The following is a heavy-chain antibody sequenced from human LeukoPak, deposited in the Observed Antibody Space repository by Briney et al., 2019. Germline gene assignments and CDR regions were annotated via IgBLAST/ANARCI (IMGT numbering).Heavy chain of an antibody. Sequence: GGSLRLSCAASGFTFSSYWMHWVRHAPGKGLVWVSRINSDGSSTGYADSVKGRFTISRDNAKNTLYLQVNSLRAEGTAVYYCARRLAYCGGDCYSFAFDIWGQGAMVTVSS. V-gene: IGHV3-74*01. J-gene: IGHJ3*02. CDR1: GFTFSSYW. CDR3: ARRLAYCGGDCYSFAFDI. CDR2: INSDGSST. D-gene: IGHD2-21*02.